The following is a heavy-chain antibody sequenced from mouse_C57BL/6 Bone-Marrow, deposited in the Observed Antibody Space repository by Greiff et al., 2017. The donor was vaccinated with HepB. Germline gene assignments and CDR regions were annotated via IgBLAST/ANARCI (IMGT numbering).Heavy chain of an antibody. Sequence: QVQLQQSGAELVKPGASVKLSCKASGYTFTSYWMQWVKQRPGQGLEWIGEIDPSDSYTNYNQKFKGKATLTVDTSSSTAYLQLSSLTSEDSAVYYCARGLRNYWGQGTTLTVSS. CDR3: ARGLRNY. D-gene: IGHD6-2*01. V-gene: IGHV1-50*01. CDR2: IDPSDSYT. J-gene: IGHJ2*01. CDR1: GYTFTSYW.